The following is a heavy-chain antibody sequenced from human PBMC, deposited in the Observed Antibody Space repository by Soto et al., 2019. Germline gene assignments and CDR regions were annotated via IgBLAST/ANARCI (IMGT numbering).Heavy chain of an antibody. D-gene: IGHD2-15*01. CDR3: VRTSLVVAAATREDY. CDR2: INSDGSST. V-gene: IGHV3-74*01. J-gene: IGHJ4*02. Sequence: EVQLVESGGGLVQPGGSLRLSCAASGLTFSSYWMHWVRQAPGKGLVWVSRINSDGSSTSYADSVKARFTISRDNAKNTLYLQMNSLRAEDTAVYYCVRTSLVVAAATREDYWGQGTLVIVSS. CDR1: GLTFSSYW.